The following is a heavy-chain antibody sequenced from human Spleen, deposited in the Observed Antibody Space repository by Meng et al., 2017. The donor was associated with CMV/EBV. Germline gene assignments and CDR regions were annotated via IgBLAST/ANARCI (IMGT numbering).Heavy chain of an antibody. D-gene: IGHD6-13*01. CDR2: INHSGST. Sequence: SETLSLTCAVYGGSFSGYYWSWIRQPPGKRLEWIGEINHSGSTNYNPSLKSRVTISVDTSKNQFSLKLSSVTAADTAVYYCARGSGRSGEYSSSWYEYDPHPDFDYWGQGTLVTVSS. J-gene: IGHJ4*02. V-gene: IGHV4-34*01. CDR3: ARGSGRSGEYSSSWYEYDPHPDFDY. CDR1: GGSFSGYY.